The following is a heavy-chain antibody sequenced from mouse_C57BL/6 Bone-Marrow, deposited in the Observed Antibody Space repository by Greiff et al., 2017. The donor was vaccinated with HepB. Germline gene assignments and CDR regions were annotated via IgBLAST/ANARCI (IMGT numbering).Heavy chain of an antibody. D-gene: IGHD2-4*01. CDR1: GYTFTDYY. J-gene: IGHJ2*01. CDR3: AGGEKLRRGYYFED. Sequence: VQLQQSGPVLVKPGASVKMSCKASGYTFTDYYMNWVKQSHGKSLEWIGVINPYNGGTSYNQKFKGKATLTVDKSSSTAYMELNSLTSEDSAVYYCAGGEKLRRGYYFEDWGHGATLTVSS. CDR2: INPYNGGT. V-gene: IGHV1-19*01.